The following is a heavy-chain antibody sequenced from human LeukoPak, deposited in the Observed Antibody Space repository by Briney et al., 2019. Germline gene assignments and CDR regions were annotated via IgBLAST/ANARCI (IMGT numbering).Heavy chain of an antibody. CDR1: GFTFSRSW. CDR3: ARRRKSGYDPNFDY. V-gene: IGHV3-7*03. J-gene: IGHJ4*02. D-gene: IGHD5-12*01. CDR2: INGDGTKI. Sequence: GGSLRLSCAASGFTFSRSWMTWVRQAPGKGLEWVANINGDGTKIHYVDSVKGRFTISRDNAKNSLYLQMNSLRAEDTALYYCARRRKSGYDPNFDYWGQGTLVTVSS.